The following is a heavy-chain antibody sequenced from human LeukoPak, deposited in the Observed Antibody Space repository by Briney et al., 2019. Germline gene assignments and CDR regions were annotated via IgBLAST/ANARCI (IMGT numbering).Heavy chain of an antibody. Sequence: GGSLTLSCAASGFTFSDYYMSWIRQAPGKGLEWVSYISSSGSTIYYAASVKGRFTISRDNAKNSLYLQMNSLRAEDTAVYYCASGDSVTSPGGYYYGMDVWGQGTTVTVSS. CDR1: GFTFSDYY. J-gene: IGHJ6*02. CDR3: ASGDSVTSPGGYYYGMDV. CDR2: ISSSGSTI. V-gene: IGHV3-11*01. D-gene: IGHD2-2*01.